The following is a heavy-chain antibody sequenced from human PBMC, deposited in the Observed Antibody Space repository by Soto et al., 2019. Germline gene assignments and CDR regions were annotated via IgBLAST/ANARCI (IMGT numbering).Heavy chain of an antibody. V-gene: IGHV3-33*01. J-gene: IGHJ3*02. CDR2: IWYDGSNK. CDR3: AREVWGYSYAFDI. D-gene: IGHD5-18*01. Sequence: GGSLRLSCAASGFTFSSYGMHWVRQAPGKGLKWVAVIWYDGSNKYYADSVKGRFTISRDNSKNTLYLQMNSLRAEDTAVYYCAREVWGYSYAFDIWGQGTMVTVSS. CDR1: GFTFSSYG.